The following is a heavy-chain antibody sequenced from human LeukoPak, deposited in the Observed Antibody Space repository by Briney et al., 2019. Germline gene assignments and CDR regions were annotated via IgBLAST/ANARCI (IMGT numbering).Heavy chain of an antibody. D-gene: IGHD6-13*01. CDR2: IFGSGGSP. CDR1: GFTFGSFA. CDR3: GKDSSRSLDY. V-gene: IGHV3-23*01. Sequence: GGSLRLSCEASGFTFGSFAMYWVRQAPGKGLDWIAGIFGSGGSPHYADSVKGRFTISRDNSKNTVYLQINSLRAEDTAVYYCGKDSSRSLDYWGQGTLVTVSS. J-gene: IGHJ4*02.